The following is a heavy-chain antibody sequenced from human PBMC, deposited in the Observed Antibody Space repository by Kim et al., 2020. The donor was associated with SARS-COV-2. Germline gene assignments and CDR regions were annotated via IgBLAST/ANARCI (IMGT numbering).Heavy chain of an antibody. J-gene: IGHJ4*02. CDR1: GFTFSTYA. CDR2: ISGNDGHT. CDR3: AKDVQIAVAGTCFDY. Sequence: GGSLRLSCAASGFTFSTYAMNWVRQAPGKGLEWVSAISGNDGHTYYADSVKGRFSISRDNSKNTLYLQMNSLRAEDSAVYYCAKDVQIAVAGTCFDYWARVPWSPSPQ. V-gene: IGHV3-23*01. D-gene: IGHD6-19*01.